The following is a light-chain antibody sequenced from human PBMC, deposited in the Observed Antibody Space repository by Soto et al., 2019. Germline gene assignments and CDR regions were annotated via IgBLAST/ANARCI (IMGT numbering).Light chain of an antibody. J-gene: IGKJ1*01. CDR1: QGISSY. CDR3: QQFGSSHGT. V-gene: IGKV1-9*01. Sequence: DIQLTQSPSFLSASVGDRVTITCRASQGISSYLAWYQQKPGKAPKLLIYAASTLQSGVPSRFSGSGSGTEFTLTISSLQPEDFATYYCQQFGSSHGTFGQGTKVEIK. CDR2: AAS.